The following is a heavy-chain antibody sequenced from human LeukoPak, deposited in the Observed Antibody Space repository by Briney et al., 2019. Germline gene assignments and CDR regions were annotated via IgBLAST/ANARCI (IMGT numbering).Heavy chain of an antibody. Sequence: SETLSLTCTVSGGSISSSSYYWGWIRQPPGKGLEWIGSIYYSGSTYYNPSLKSRVTISVDTSKNQFSLKLSSVTAADTAVYYCARDFVLLWFGELSYMDVWGQGTLVTVSS. V-gene: IGHV4-39*07. J-gene: IGHJ4*02. D-gene: IGHD3-10*01. CDR2: IYYSGST. CDR3: ARDFVLLWFGELSYMDV. CDR1: GGSISSSSYY.